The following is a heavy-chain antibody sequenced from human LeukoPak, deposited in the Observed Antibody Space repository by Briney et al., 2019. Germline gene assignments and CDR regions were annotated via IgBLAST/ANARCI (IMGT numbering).Heavy chain of an antibody. CDR1: SFSFSRYA. CDR3: ARRATTERGHSYGLDF. Sequence: GRTLRLSCAVSSFSFSRYALHWVRQAPGRGLEWVAVISYDGSNKYYADSVKGRCTISRDNAKNSLYLQMNSLRAEDTAMYYCARRATTERGHSYGLDFWGQGTLVTVSS. V-gene: IGHV3-30*04. D-gene: IGHD5-18*01. CDR2: ISYDGSNK. J-gene: IGHJ4*02.